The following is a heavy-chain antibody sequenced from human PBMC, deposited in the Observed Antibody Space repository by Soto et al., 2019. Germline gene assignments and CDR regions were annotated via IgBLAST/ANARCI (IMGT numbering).Heavy chain of an antibody. J-gene: IGHJ4*02. CDR1: GYTFTSYY. Sequence: ASVKFSCKASGYTFTSYYMHWVRQAPGQVLECMVIINPSGGSTSYXXKFQGRVXXTRDTSRSIVXMELSXRRSEDTAVYYCARGRYGDYLDYWAQGTLVTVSS. CDR2: INPSGGST. D-gene: IGHD4-17*01. V-gene: IGHV1-46*03. CDR3: ARGRYGDYLDY.